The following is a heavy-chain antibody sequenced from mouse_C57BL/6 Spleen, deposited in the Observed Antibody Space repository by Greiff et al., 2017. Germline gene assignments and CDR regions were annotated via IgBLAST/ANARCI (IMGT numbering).Heavy chain of an antibody. D-gene: IGHD4-1*01. Sequence: DVMLVESGGDLVKPGGSLKLSCAASGFTFSSYGMSWVRQTPDKRLEWVATISSGGSYTYYPDSVNGRFTISRDNAKNTLYLQMSSLKSEDTAMYYCARHGTGTLDYWGQGTTLTVSS. CDR2: ISSGGSYT. CDR3: ARHGTGTLDY. CDR1: GFTFSSYG. V-gene: IGHV5-6*02. J-gene: IGHJ2*01.